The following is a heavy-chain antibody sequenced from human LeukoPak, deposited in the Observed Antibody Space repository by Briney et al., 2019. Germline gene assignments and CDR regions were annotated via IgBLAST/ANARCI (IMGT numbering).Heavy chain of an antibody. J-gene: IGHJ5*02. Sequence: SVKVSCKASGGTFSSYAISWVRQASGQGLEWMGRSIAIFGTANYAPKFQGRVMIITDESTSTAYMELSSLRSEETSVYYCARVDKYSGSYHWGQGTLVTVSS. CDR3: ARVDKYSGSYH. D-gene: IGHD1-26*01. V-gene: IGHV1-69*05. CDR2: SIAIFGTA. CDR1: GGTFSSYA.